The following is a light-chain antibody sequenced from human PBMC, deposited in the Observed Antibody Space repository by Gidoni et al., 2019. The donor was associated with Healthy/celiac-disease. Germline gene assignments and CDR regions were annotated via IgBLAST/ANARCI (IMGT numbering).Light chain of an antibody. J-gene: IGLJ2*01. CDR1: SRDVGGYNY. CDR2: YVI. Sequence: QSALTQPASVSGSPGQSITISCTGTSRDVGGYNYGSWYQQHPGKAPKLMIYYVIHRPSGVSNRFSGSKSGNTASLTISGLQAEDEADYYCSSYTSSSTVVFGGGTKLTVL. CDR3: SSYTSSSTVV. V-gene: IGLV2-14*01.